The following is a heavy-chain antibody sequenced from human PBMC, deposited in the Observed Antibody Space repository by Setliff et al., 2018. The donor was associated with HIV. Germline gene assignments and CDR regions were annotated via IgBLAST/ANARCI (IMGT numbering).Heavy chain of an antibody. J-gene: IGHJ4*02. CDR2: IYSGGST. CDR1: GASITSHN. V-gene: IGHV4-4*07. D-gene: IGHD3-10*01. Sequence: PSETLSLTCSVSGASITSHNWTWIRQSAGKGLEWIGRIYSGGSTNYNPSLKSRVTISVDTSKDQFSLKLNSVTAADTAVYYCARGRHGLGLDVWGQGTLVTVSS. CDR3: ARGRHGLGLDV.